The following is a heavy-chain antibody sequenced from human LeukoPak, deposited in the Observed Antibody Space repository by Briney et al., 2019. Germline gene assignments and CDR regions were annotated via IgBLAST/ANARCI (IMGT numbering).Heavy chain of an antibody. J-gene: IGHJ4*02. D-gene: IGHD3-16*01. CDR1: GDSVSSNSAA. CDR2: TYYRSKWYN. CDR3: AGGGGSFDY. Sequence: SQTLSLTCAISGDSVSSNSAAWNWIRQSPSRVLEWLGRTYYRSKWYNDYAGSVKSRITINSDTSKNQFSLQLNSVSPKDTAVYYCAGGGGSFDYWGQGTLVTVSS. V-gene: IGHV6-1*01.